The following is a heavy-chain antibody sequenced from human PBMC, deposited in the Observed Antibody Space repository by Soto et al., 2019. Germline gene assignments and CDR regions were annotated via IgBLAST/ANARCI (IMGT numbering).Heavy chain of an antibody. CDR2: ISANGHST. V-gene: IGHV3-23*01. CDR1: GFTFNNFA. J-gene: IGHJ4*02. Sequence: GGSLRLSCAASGFTFNNFAMSWVRQAPGKGLEWVSAISANGHSTYYADSVKGRFTISRDNSKNTVYLQMDSLRAEDTALYFCAKDQVISSGWSSPFDYWGQGALVTVSS. D-gene: IGHD6-19*01. CDR3: AKDQVISSGWSSPFDY.